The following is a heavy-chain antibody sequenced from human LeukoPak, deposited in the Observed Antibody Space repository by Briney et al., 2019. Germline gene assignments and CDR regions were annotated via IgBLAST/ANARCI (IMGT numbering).Heavy chain of an antibody. D-gene: IGHD3-22*01. CDR1: GYTFTSYA. CDR3: ARTYYYDSSGYYYLDY. V-gene: IGHV7-4-1*02. CDR2: INTNTGNP. J-gene: IGHJ4*02. Sequence: ASVKVSCKASGYTFTSYAMNWVRQAPGQGLEWMVWINTNTGNPTYAQGFTGRIVFSLDTSVSTAYLQISSLKAEDTAVYYCARTYYYDSSGYYYLDYWGQGTLVTVSS.